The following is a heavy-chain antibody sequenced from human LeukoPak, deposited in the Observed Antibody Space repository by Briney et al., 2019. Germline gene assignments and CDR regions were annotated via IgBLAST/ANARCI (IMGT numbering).Heavy chain of an antibody. D-gene: IGHD3-9*01. J-gene: IGHJ3*02. CDR2: ISAYNGKT. V-gene: IGHV1-18*01. Sequence: ASVKVSCKASGYTFTSYGISWVRQAPGQGLEWMGWISAYNGKTNYAQKLQGRVTMTTDTSTSTAYMELRSLRSDDTAVYYCARGRLRYFDWLPDAFDIWGQGTMVTVSS. CDR1: GYTFTSYG. CDR3: ARGRLRYFDWLPDAFDI.